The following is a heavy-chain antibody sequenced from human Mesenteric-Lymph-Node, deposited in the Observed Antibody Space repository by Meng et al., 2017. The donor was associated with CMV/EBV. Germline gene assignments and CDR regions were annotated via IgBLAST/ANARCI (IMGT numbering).Heavy chain of an antibody. J-gene: IGHJ3*02. Sequence: GGSLKISCAASGLSVSDNNMMWVRQAPGKGLQWLSTLYDGGSAHYEASLEGRFTISRDYSQNTVYLQMNSLSAEDTAIYYCARAFYGDYVNDAFDIWGQGTMVTVSS. CDR3: ARAFYGDYVNDAFDI. CDR2: LYDGGSA. D-gene: IGHD4-17*01. CDR1: GLSVSDNN. V-gene: IGHV3-53*01.